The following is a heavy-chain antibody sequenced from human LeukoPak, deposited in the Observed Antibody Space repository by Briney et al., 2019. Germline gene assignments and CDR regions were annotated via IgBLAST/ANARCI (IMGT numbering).Heavy chain of an antibody. V-gene: IGHV3-21*06. CDR2: ITSSSAYI. CDR1: GLTFSTYS. J-gene: IGHJ4*02. D-gene: IGHD3-10*01. CDR3: ARDLFGSGSFYGF. Sequence: GGSLRLSCAASGLTFSTYSMNWVRQAPGKGLEWVSTITSSSAYIYYADSVKGRFTISRDNAKNSLYLQMNSLRAEDTAVYYCARDLFGSGSFYGFWGRGTLVTVSS.